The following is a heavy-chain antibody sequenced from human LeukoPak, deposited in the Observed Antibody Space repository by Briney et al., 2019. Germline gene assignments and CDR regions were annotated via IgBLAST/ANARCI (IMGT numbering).Heavy chain of an antibody. J-gene: IGHJ4*02. Sequence: GGSLRLSCAASGFTFSSYWMSWVRQAPGKGLEWVANIKQDGGEQSYVDSVKGRFTISRDNAKHSLFLQMNRLRAEDTAVYYCASVWWSGYFRFDYWGQGTLVTVYS. CDR3: ASVWWSGYFRFDY. CDR1: GFTFSSYW. D-gene: IGHD3-3*01. CDR2: IKQDGGEQ. V-gene: IGHV3-7*01.